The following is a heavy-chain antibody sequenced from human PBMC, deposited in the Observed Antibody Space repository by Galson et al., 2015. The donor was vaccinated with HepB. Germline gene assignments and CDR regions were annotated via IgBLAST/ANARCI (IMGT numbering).Heavy chain of an antibody. J-gene: IGHJ3*02. V-gene: IGHV3-7*01. CDR3: ARDDGSARTAFDI. Sequence: SLRLSCAASGFTFSNYWMSWVRQAPGKGLELVADIKRDGSKKYYVDSVKGRFTVSRDNAENSMSLQMDSLRAEDTAVYYCARDDGSARTAFDIWGQGTMVTVS. CDR2: IKRDGSKK. CDR1: GFTFSNYW. D-gene: IGHD3-22*01.